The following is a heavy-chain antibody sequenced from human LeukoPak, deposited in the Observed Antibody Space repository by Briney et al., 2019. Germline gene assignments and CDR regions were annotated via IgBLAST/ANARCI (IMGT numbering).Heavy chain of an antibody. J-gene: IGHJ4*02. Sequence: SETLSLTCSVHGGSFSAYYWTWIRQPPGRGLEWVGEINHSRSTNYNPSLKSRVTISLDSSKNQFSLKLSSVTAADTAVYYCAAGARRGYDYVWGSYRTGLDYWGQGTLVTVSS. CDR1: GGSFSAYY. CDR3: AAGARRGYDYVWGSYRTGLDY. V-gene: IGHV4-34*01. D-gene: IGHD3-16*02. CDR2: INHSRST.